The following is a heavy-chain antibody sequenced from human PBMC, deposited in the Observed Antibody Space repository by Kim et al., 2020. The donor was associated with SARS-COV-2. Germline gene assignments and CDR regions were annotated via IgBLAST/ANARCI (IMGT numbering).Heavy chain of an antibody. CDR2: IYYSGST. J-gene: IGHJ4*02. CDR1: GGSISSSSYY. D-gene: IGHD6-19*01. CDR3: ARLRAVAALGFDY. Sequence: SETLSLTCTVSGGSISSSSYYWGWIRQPPGKGLEWIGSIYYSGSTYYNPSLKSRVTISVDTSKNQFSLKLSSVTAADTAVYYCARLRAVAALGFDYWGQGTLVTVSS. V-gene: IGHV4-39*01.